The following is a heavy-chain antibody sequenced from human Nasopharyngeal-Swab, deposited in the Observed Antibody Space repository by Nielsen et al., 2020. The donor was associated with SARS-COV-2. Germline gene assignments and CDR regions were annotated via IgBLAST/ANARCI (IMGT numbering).Heavy chain of an antibody. D-gene: IGHD6-13*01. Sequence: ASVKVSCKASGYTFTSYGISWVRPAPGQGLEWMGWISAYNGNTNYAQKLQGRVTMTTDTSTSTAYMELRSLRSDDTAVYYCARDPYSSSLPALYYYYYGMDVWGQGTTVTVSS. J-gene: IGHJ6*02. CDR3: ARDPYSSSLPALYYYYYGMDV. CDR1: GYTFTSYG. CDR2: ISAYNGNT. V-gene: IGHV1-18*01.